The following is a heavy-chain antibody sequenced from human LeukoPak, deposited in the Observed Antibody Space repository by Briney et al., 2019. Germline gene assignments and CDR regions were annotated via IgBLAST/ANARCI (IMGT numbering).Heavy chain of an antibody. CDR2: IYSGGST. V-gene: IGHV3-53*01. Sequence: PGGSLRLSCAASEFIVSANYMSWVRQAPGKGLEWVSLIYSGGSTYYADSVKGRFTISRDNSKNTLYLQMNSLRAEDTAVYYCARRAGAYSHPYDYWGQGTLVTVSS. D-gene: IGHD4/OR15-4a*01. J-gene: IGHJ4*02. CDR1: EFIVSANY. CDR3: ARRAGAYSHPYDY.